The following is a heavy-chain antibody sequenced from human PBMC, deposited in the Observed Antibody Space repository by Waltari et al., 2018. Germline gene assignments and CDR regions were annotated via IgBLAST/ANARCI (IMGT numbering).Heavy chain of an antibody. CDR3: ARAYYDEGGYYFDY. Sequence: VQLVESGGGLVKPGGSLRLSCAVSGFTFRPPGMTWVRQTPLKGLEWVAFISSSSFDTYYADSVKGRFTISRDNAKNSLYLQMTSLRAEDTAIYYCARAYYDEGGYYFDYWGQGTLVTVSS. J-gene: IGHJ4*02. CDR2: ISSSSFDT. D-gene: IGHD3-22*01. CDR1: GFTFRPPG. V-gene: IGHV3-21*01.